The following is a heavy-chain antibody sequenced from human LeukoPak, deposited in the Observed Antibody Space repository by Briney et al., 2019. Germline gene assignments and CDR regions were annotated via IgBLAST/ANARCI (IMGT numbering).Heavy chain of an antibody. CDR3: ARQPLVRDCGGDCEFDY. CDR2: IYPGDSNT. J-gene: IGHJ4*02. Sequence: GGSLKISCKVSGYTFSSYWIGWVRQMPGKGLEWMGIIYPGDSNTRYSPSFQGQVTISADKSISTAYLQWTSLKASDTAIYYCARQPLVRDCGGDCEFDYWGQGTRVSVSS. V-gene: IGHV5-51*01. D-gene: IGHD2-21*02. CDR1: GYTFSSYW.